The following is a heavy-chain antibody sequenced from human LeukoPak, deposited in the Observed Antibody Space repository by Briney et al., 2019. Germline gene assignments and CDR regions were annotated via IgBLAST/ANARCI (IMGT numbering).Heavy chain of an antibody. J-gene: IGHJ3*02. Sequence: SETLSLTCSVSGVSIDSYYWSWIRRPPGKGLEWIGYIYYTGSTNYNPSLNSRVTISLDTSMTQFSRKLTSVTAADTAVYYCAKGEGPYAFDIWGQGTSVTVSS. CDR2: IYYTGST. CDR1: GVSIDSYY. V-gene: IGHV4-59*08. CDR3: AKGEGPYAFDI.